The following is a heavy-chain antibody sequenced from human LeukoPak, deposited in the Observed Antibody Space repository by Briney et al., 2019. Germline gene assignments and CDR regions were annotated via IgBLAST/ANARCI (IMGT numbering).Heavy chain of an antibody. J-gene: IGHJ4*02. CDR3: ARGGPVEMATTPIDY. D-gene: IGHD5-24*01. V-gene: IGHV7-4-1*02. CDR1: GYTFTSSA. CDR2: IDTNTGNP. Sequence: ASVKVSFKASGYTFTSSALNWVRQAPGQGLEWMGWIDTNTGNPTYAQGFTGRFVFSLDTSVSTAYLQISSLKAEDTAVYYCARGGPVEMATTPIDYWGQGTLVTVSS.